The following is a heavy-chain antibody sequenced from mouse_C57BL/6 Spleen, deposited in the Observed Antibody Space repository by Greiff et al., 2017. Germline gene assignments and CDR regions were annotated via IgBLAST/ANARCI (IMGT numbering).Heavy chain of an antibody. Sequence: QVQLQQPGAELVRPGTSVTLSCKASGYTFTSYWIPWVKQRPGQGLEWIGVIDPSDSYTNYNQKFKDKATLTVDKSSSTAYMQLSSLTSEDSAVYYCARSLTGYYFDYWGKGTTLTVSS. CDR3: ARSLTGYYFDY. D-gene: IGHD4-1*01. CDR2: IDPSDSYT. V-gene: IGHV1-59*01. J-gene: IGHJ2*01. CDR1: GYTFTSYW.